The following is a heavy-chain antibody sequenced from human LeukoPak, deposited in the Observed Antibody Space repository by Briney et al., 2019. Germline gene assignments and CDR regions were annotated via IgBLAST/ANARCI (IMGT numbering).Heavy chain of an antibody. CDR2: ISSGSGTT. CDR3: AKDRGNDYGVFDY. Sequence: GGSLRLSCAASGFTFSNAWMSWVRQAPGKGLEWISYISSGSGTTYYGDSVQGRFVTSRDNAKNSLHLQMNSLRAEDTGVYYCAKDRGNDYGVFDYWGQGILVTVSS. D-gene: IGHD4-17*01. CDR1: GFTFSNAW. V-gene: IGHV3-48*01. J-gene: IGHJ4*02.